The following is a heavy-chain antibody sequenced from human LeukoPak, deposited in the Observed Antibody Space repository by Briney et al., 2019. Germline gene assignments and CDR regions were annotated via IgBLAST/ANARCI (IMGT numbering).Heavy chain of an antibody. J-gene: IGHJ6*02. V-gene: IGHV3-48*03. D-gene: IGHD2-8*01. CDR3: ARALLYCTNGVCYSTGDYGMDV. Sequence: GGSLRLSCAASGFTFSSYEMNWVRQAPGKGLEWVSYISSSGSTIYYADSVKGRFTISRDNSKNTLYLQMNSLRAEDTAVYYCARALLYCTNGVCYSTGDYGMDVWGQGTTVTVSS. CDR2: ISSSGSTI. CDR1: GFTFSSYE.